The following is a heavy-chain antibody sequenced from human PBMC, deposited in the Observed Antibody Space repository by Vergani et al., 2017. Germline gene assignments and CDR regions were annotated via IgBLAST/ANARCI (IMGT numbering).Heavy chain of an antibody. CDR1: GGSISSSNHY. V-gene: IGHV4-39*01. J-gene: IGHJ4*02. CDR2: IYYSGST. D-gene: IGHD3-10*01. CDR3: ARQWGVRGATDY. Sequence: QLQLQESGPGLVKPSETLSLTCTVSGGSISSSNHYWGWIRQTPGKGLEWIGSIYYSGSTYYNPSLKIRATISVETSKNQFSLTLSSVTAADTAVYYCARQWGVRGATDYWGQGSLVTVSS.